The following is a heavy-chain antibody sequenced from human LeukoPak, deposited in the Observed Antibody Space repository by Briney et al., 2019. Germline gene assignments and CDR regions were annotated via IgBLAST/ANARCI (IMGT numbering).Heavy chain of an antibody. D-gene: IGHD6-13*01. V-gene: IGHV3-53*01. CDR3: ASRYSSSWYDAFDI. CDR1: GFTVSSNY. CDR2: IYSGGST. J-gene: IGHJ3*02. Sequence: GGSLRLSRAASGFTVSSNYMSWVRQAPGKGLEWVSVIYSGGSTYYADSVKGRFTISRDNSKNTLYLQMNSLRAEDTAVYYCASRYSSSWYDAFDIWGQGTMVTVSS.